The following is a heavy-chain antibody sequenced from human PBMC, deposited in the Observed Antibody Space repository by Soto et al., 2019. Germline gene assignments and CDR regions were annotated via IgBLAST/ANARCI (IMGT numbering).Heavy chain of an antibody. CDR2: ISNDGRSK. J-gene: IGHJ4*02. V-gene: IGHV3-30*18. D-gene: IGHD3-3*01. Sequence: QVQLVESGGGVVQPGTSLRLSCAASGFTFRSHGMHWVRQVPGTGLEWVAAISNDGRSKYYADSVKGRFSISRDNSENTMYLQMNSLRVEDTAMYYCAKQYEFGCLEDYWGQGTLVTVSS. CDR1: GFTFRSHG. CDR3: AKQYEFGCLEDY.